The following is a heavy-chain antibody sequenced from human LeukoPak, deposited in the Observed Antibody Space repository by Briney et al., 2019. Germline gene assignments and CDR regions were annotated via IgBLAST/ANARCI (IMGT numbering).Heavy chain of an antibody. CDR2: ISYDGSNE. V-gene: IGHV3-30*04. CDR1: GFTFSSYV. J-gene: IGHJ4*02. CDR3: ARGPRGIFGVVKGGLDY. D-gene: IGHD3-3*01. Sequence: GGSLRLSCAASGFTFSSYVMHWVRQAPGKGLEWVAIISYDGSNEYYADSVKGRFTISRDNAKNSLYLQMNSLRAEDTAVYYCARGPRGIFGVVKGGLDYWGQGTLVTVSS.